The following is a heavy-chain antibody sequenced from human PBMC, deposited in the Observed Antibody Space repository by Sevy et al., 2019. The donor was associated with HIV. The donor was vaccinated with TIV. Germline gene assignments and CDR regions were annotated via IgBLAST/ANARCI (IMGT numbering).Heavy chain of an antibody. CDR3: ARGGIMITFGGVIADDAFDI. CDR2: ISSSGSTI. CDR1: GFTFSDYY. Sequence: GGSLRLSCAASGFTFSDYYMSWIRQAPGKGLEWVSYISSSGSTIYYADSVKGRFTISGDNAKHSLYLQMNSLRAEDTAVYYCARGGIMITFGGVIADDAFDIWGQGTMVTVSS. J-gene: IGHJ3*02. V-gene: IGHV3-11*01. D-gene: IGHD3-16*02.